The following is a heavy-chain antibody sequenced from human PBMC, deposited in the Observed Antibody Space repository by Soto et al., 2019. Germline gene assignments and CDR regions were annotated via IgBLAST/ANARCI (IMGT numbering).Heavy chain of an antibody. J-gene: IGHJ3*01. CDR3: ARDLDYYGSGSPDAFDL. V-gene: IGHV3-48*02. D-gene: IGHD3-10*01. CDR1: GFSLNTYT. Sequence: GGSLRLSCAASGFSLNTYTMNWVRQAPGKGLEWISHISSDSGTIYYADSVEGRFTISRDNARNSLYLQMDSLRDEDTAVYYCARDLDYYGSGSPDAFDLWGQGTMVTVSS. CDR2: ISSDSGTI.